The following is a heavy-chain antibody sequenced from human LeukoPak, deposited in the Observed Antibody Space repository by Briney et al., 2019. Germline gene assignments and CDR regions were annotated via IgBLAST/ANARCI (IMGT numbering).Heavy chain of an antibody. Sequence: GSLRLSCTASGLSFGDYSLSWIRQAPGKGLEWVGLMRSDAYGATTEYGASVKGRFSISRDDSKSIAYLQMNSLKTEDTAVYYCTRAVRKYFYMDVRGKGTTVTVSS. CDR3: TRAVRKYFYMDV. D-gene: IGHD1-14*01. V-gene: IGHV3-49*03. J-gene: IGHJ6*03. CDR1: GLSFGDYS. CDR2: MRSDAYGATT.